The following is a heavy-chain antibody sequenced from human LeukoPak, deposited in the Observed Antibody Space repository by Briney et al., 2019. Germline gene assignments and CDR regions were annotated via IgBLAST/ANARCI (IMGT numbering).Heavy chain of an antibody. V-gene: IGHV4-38-2*02. CDR3: ARGFGYYYGSGRDFFDY. CDR2: IYHSGST. Sequence: SETLSLTCSVSGYSISSGFYWGWIRQPPGKGLEWIGNIYHSGSTDYNPTLKSRVIISGDMSKNQFSLRLTSVTAADTAVYYCARGFGYYYGSGRDFFDYWGQGTLVTVSS. CDR1: GYSISSGFY. J-gene: IGHJ4*02. D-gene: IGHD3-10*01.